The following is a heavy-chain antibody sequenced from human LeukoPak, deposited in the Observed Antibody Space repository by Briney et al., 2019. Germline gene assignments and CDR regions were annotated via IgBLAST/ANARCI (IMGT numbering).Heavy chain of an antibody. Sequence: GGSLRLSCAASGFTFTTYWMHWVRQAPGKGLVWVSRIKSDGKTNYADSVKGRFTISRDNAKNTVSLQMNSLRAEDTGVYYCARAPSEIGGYYPEYFRHWGQGTLVTVSS. CDR1: GFTFTTYW. CDR2: IKSDGKT. V-gene: IGHV3-74*01. CDR3: ARAPSEIGGYYPEYFRH. D-gene: IGHD3-22*01. J-gene: IGHJ1*01.